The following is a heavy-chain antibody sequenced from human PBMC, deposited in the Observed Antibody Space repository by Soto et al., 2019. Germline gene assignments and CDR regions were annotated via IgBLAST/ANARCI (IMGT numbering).Heavy chain of an antibody. V-gene: IGHV4-39*01. J-gene: IGHJ5*02. CDR1: GGSISSSSYY. D-gene: IGHD3-10*01. Sequence: SETLSLTCTVSGGSISSSSYYWGWIRQPPGKGLEWIGSIYYSGSTYYNPSLKSRVTISVDTSKNQFSLKLSSVTAADTAVYYCARQGQWFGELLGWFDPWGQGTLVTVSS. CDR2: IYYSGST. CDR3: ARQGQWFGELLGWFDP.